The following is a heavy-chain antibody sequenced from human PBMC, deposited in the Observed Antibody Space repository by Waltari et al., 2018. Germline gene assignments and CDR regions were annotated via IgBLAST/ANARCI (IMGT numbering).Heavy chain of an antibody. J-gene: IGHJ3*02. CDR1: GFPFDGSG. Sequence: EVQLVESGGGVVRPGGSLRLSCAAGGFPFDGSGLRWVRQAPGKGLEWVSDINWNGGSTGYADSVKGRFTISRDSAKTSLYLQMNSLRAEDTALYYCATVPGIATSGNDGIDIWGQGTMVTVSS. CDR2: INWNGGST. D-gene: IGHD6-13*01. V-gene: IGHV3-20*04. CDR3: ATVPGIATSGNDGIDI.